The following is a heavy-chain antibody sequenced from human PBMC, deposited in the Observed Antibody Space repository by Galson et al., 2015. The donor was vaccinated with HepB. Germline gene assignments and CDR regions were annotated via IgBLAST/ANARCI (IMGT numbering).Heavy chain of an antibody. J-gene: IGHJ6*02. V-gene: IGHV3-23*01. CDR3: AKVDDSSGYYYEGEYYYGMDV. Sequence: SLRLSCAASGFTFSSYAMSWVRQAPGKGLEWVSAISGSGGSTYYADSVKGRFTISRDNSKNTLYLQMNSLRAEDTAVYYCAKVDDSSGYYYEGEYYYGMDVWGQGTTVTVSS. CDR2: ISGSGGST. D-gene: IGHD3-22*01. CDR1: GFTFSSYA.